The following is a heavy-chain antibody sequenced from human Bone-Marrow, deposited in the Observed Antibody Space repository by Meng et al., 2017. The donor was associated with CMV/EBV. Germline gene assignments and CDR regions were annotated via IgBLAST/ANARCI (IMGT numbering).Heavy chain of an antibody. Sequence: GESLKISCAASRFTFSDYYMTWIRQAPGKGLEWVSSISTTSSYIYYADSLKGRFTISRDNAKNTLYLHISSLRVEDTAVYYCAGFGVTITNGLDVWGRGTTVTGSS. CDR2: ISTTSSYI. CDR1: RFTFSDYY. V-gene: IGHV3-11*06. J-gene: IGHJ6*02. CDR3: AGFGVTITNGLDV. D-gene: IGHD3-3*01.